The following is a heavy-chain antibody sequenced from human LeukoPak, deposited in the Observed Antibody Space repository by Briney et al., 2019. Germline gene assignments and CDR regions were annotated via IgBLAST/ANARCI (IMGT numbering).Heavy chain of an antibody. Sequence: SETLSLTCTVSGGSVSSGSHYWTWIRQPPGKGLEWIGYVYYSGTTIYNPSLKSRVTISADTAKNQFSLKLSSVTAADTAVYYCARRATGIHTLDHWGQGTMVTVSS. CDR3: ARRATGIHTLDH. J-gene: IGHJ3*01. V-gene: IGHV4-61*01. CDR1: GGSVSSGSHY. D-gene: IGHD1-14*01. CDR2: VYYSGTT.